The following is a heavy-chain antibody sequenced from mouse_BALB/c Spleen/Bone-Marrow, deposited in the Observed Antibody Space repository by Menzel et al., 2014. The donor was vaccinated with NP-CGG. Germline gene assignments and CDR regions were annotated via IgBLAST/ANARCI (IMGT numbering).Heavy chain of an antibody. CDR2: ISGGGSYT. J-gene: IGHJ4*01. CDR1: GFTFSSYG. Sequence: VQLKESGGGLVKPGGSLKLSCAASGFTFSSYGMSWVRQTPEKRLEWVATISGGGSYTYYPDSVKGRFTISRDKAKNNLYLQMSSLRSEDTALYYCARQNGNYGYYYAMDYWGQGTSVTVSS. V-gene: IGHV5-9-2*01. CDR3: ARQNGNYGYYYAMDY. D-gene: IGHD2-1*01.